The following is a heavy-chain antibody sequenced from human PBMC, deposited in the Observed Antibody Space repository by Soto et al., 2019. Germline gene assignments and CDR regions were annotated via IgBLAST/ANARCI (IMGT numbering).Heavy chain of an antibody. CDR3: ARDGRNGDWILDHYGMDF. CDR1: GYTFTSYG. J-gene: IGHJ6*02. CDR2: ISAYNGNR. V-gene: IGHV1-18*04. Sequence: ASVKVSCKASGYTFTSYGISWVRQAPGKGXAWVGWISAYNGNRSFAQKLQGRVTVTTDTSTSTAYMELRSLSSDGTAVYYCARDGRNGDWILDHYGMDFWGQVPTVTVSS. D-gene: IGHD3-9*01.